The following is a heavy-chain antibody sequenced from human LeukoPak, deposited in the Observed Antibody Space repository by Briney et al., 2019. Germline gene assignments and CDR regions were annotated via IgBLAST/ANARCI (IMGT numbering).Heavy chain of an antibody. CDR2: IIASGLST. CDR1: GFTFSNYG. CDR3: ARGLKTPDY. Sequence: PGGSLRLSCATSGFTFSNYGMTWVRQAPGKGLKWVSSIIASGLSTYYADSVKGRFTISRDNSKNTVFLQVNSLRAEDTAVYYCARGLKTPDYGGQGPLVTVSS. J-gene: IGHJ4*02. V-gene: IGHV3-23*01. D-gene: IGHD4-23*01.